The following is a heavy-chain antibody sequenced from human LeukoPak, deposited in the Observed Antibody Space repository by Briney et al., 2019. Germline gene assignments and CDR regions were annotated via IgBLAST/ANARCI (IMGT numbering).Heavy chain of an antibody. Sequence: SETLSLTCTVSGGSISSGGYYWSWIRQHPGKGLEWIGYIYYSGSTYYNPSLKSRVTISVDTSKNQFSLKLSSVTAADTAVYYCARGLTSSSYVYYYGMDVWGQGTTVTVSS. D-gene: IGHD6-13*01. CDR1: GGSISSGGYY. J-gene: IGHJ6*02. CDR2: IYYSGST. V-gene: IGHV4-31*03. CDR3: ARGLTSSSYVYYYGMDV.